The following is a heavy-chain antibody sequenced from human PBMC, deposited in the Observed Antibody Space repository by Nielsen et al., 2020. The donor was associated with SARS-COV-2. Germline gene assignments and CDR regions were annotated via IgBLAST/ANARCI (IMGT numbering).Heavy chain of an antibody. CDR1: GDSISSQTW. D-gene: IGHD2/OR15-2a*01. V-gene: IGHV4-4*02. CDR2: IYHGGST. Sequence: SETLSLTCGVFGDSISSQTWWSWVRQPPGTGLEWIGQIYHGGSTNYNPSLRSRVAISVDKSNNPFSLKLTSVTAADTAVYYCARMIGYSTSSDSWGQGTLVTVSS. CDR3: ARMIGYSTSSDS. J-gene: IGHJ4*02.